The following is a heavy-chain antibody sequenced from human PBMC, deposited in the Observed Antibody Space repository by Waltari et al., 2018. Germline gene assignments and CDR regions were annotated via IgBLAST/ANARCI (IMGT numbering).Heavy chain of an antibody. CDR3: ARGGYSGYSPNGY. CDR1: GYSISSGYY. J-gene: IGHJ4*02. D-gene: IGHD5-12*01. V-gene: IGHV4-38-2*02. Sequence: QVQLQESGPGLVKPSETLSLTCTVSGYSISSGYYWGWIRQPPGKGLEWIGSIYHSGSTYYNPSLKSRVTISVDTSKNQFSLKLSSVTAADTAVYYCARGGYSGYSPNGYWGQGTLVTVSS. CDR2: IYHSGST.